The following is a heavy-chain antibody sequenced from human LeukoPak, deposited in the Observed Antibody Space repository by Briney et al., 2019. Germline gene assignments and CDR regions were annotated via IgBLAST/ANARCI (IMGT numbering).Heavy chain of an antibody. CDR1: GGTFSSYT. CDR3: ARETAEYNLLWYFDY. V-gene: IGHV1-69*04. CDR2: IYPILGIA. D-gene: IGHD1-1*01. Sequence: GSSVKVSCKASGGTFSSYTISWVRQAPGQGLEWMGRIYPILGIANYAQKFQGRVTITADKSTSTAYMELSSLRSEDTAVYYCARETAEYNLLWYFDYWGQGTLVTVSS. J-gene: IGHJ4*02.